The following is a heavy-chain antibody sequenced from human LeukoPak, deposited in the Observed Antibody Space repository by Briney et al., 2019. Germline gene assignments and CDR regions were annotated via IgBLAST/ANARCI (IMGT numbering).Heavy chain of an antibody. Sequence: GGSLRLSCAASGFIFSKYCMHWVRQAPGDGLEWVAFIRFDGTNQFYADAVKGRFIISRANARNSLYLQMNNLRAEDTAVYYCARPRGCGSARCNNFDYWGQGTLVTVSS. V-gene: IGHV3-33*01. CDR3: ARPRGCGSARCNNFDY. J-gene: IGHJ4*02. CDR2: IRFDGTNQ. CDR1: GFIFSKYC. D-gene: IGHD2-2*01.